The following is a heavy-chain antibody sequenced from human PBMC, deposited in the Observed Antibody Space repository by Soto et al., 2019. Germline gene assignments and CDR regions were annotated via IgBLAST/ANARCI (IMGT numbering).Heavy chain of an antibody. CDR1: GFTFSSYA. CDR3: ARVGGGYIKKSSLDY. J-gene: IGHJ4*02. V-gene: IGHV3-30-3*01. Sequence: QVQLVESGGGVVQPGRSLRLSCAASGFTFSSYAMHWVRQAPGKGLEWVAVISYDGSNKYYADSVKGRFTISRDNSKNTLYLQMNRLRAEDTGVYYCARVGGGYIKKSSLDYWGQGTLGTVSS. CDR2: ISYDGSNK. D-gene: IGHD3-22*01.